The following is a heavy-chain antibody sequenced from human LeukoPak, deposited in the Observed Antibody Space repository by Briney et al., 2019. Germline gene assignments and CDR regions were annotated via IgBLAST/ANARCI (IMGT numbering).Heavy chain of an antibody. D-gene: IGHD2-8*02. CDR1: GFSFSDYY. CDR2: ISSSGKTI. Sequence: GGPLRLSCTASGFSFSDYYMSWIRQAPGKGLEWISYISSSGKTIYYADSVKGRFTISRDNAEKSLYLQMDSLTADDTAVYYCGRGLTGDAYDIWGPGTMVTVSS. V-gene: IGHV3-11*01. J-gene: IGHJ3*02. CDR3: GRGLTGDAYDI.